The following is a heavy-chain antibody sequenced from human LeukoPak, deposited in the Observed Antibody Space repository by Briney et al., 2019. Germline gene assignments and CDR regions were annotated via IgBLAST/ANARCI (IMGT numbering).Heavy chain of an antibody. D-gene: IGHD2-15*01. V-gene: IGHV4-59*01. Sequence: SETLSLTCTVSGGSISSYYWSWIRRPPGKGLEWIGYIYYSGSTNYNPSLKSRVTISVDTSKNQFSLKLSSVTAADTAVYYCVRVVVVVAATRLYNWFDPWGQGTLVTVSS. CDR1: GGSISSYY. J-gene: IGHJ5*02. CDR2: IYYSGST. CDR3: VRVVVVVAATRLYNWFDP.